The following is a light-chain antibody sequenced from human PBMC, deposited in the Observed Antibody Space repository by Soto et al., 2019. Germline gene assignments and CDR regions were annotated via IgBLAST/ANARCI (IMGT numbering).Light chain of an antibody. J-gene: IGLJ2*01. CDR1: SSNIGSST. CDR3: ATWDDSLNGVV. Sequence: QSVLTQPHSASGTPGQRVTISCSGSSSNIGSSTVNWYQQLPGTAPKVLLHSNNQRPSGVPDRFSGSKSGTSASLAISGLQSEDEADYYCATWDDSLNGVVFGGGTKLTVL. CDR2: SNN. V-gene: IGLV1-44*01.